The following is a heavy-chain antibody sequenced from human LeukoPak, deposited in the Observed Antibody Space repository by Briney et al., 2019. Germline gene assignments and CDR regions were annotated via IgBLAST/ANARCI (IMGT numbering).Heavy chain of an antibody. J-gene: IGHJ4*02. CDR2: IRSETDGATT. Sequence: GGSLRLSCVVSGFSFSYAWMSWVGQAPGKGLRWVGHIRSETDGATTDYTAAVQGRFTISRDDSKKMLYLEMNSLKTEDTAVYYCTTDLNQRLKWFGNPLDHWGQGTPVTASS. V-gene: IGHV3-15*01. D-gene: IGHD3-10*01. CDR1: GFSFSYAW. CDR3: TTDLNQRLKWFGNPLDH.